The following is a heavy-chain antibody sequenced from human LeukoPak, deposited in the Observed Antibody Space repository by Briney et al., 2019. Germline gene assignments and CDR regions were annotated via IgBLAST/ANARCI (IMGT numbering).Heavy chain of an antibody. CDR3: ARRIDILTGPVFDY. D-gene: IGHD3-9*01. CDR1: GYSISSGYY. Sequence: SETLSLTCAVSGYSISSGYYWGWIRQPPGKGLEWIGSIYHSGSTYYNPSLKSRGTISVDTSKNQFSLKLSSVTAADTAVYYCARRIDILTGPVFDYWGQGTLVTVSS. CDR2: IYHSGST. J-gene: IGHJ4*02. V-gene: IGHV4-38-2*01.